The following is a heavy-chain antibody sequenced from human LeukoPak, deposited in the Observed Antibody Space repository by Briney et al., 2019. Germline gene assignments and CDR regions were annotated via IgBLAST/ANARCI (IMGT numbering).Heavy chain of an antibody. V-gene: IGHV1-2*02. CDR3: ARDPYYDILTGQFDY. J-gene: IGHJ4*02. CDR2: INPNSGGT. D-gene: IGHD3-9*01. CDR1: GSTFTVYY. Sequence: ASVKVSCKTSGSTFTVYYMHWVRQAPGQGLEWMGWINPNSGGTNYAQKFQGRVTMTRDTSISTAYMELSRLRSDDTAVYYCARDPYYDILTGQFDYWGQGTLLTVSS.